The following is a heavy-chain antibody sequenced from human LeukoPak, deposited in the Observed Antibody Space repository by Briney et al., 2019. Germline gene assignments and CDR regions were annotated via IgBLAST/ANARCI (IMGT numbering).Heavy chain of an antibody. V-gene: IGHV4-59*01. D-gene: IGHD6-25*01. CDR1: GGSISSYY. J-gene: IGHJ4*02. CDR2: IYYSGST. CDR3: ASDKYSSEFDY. Sequence: SETLSLTCTVSGGSISSYYWSWIRQPPGKGLEWIGYIYYSGSTNYNPSLKSRVTISVDTSKNQFSLKLSSVTAADTAVYYCASDKYSSEFDYWGQGTLVTVSS.